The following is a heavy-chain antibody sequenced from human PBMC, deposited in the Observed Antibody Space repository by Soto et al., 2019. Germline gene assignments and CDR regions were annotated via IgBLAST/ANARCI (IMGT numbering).Heavy chain of an antibody. V-gene: IGHV3-21*06. J-gene: IGHJ4*02. CDR1: GFTFTRYS. CDR2: ISSTTNYI. CDR3: AIESEDLTSNFDY. Sequence: VGSLRLSCAASGFTFTRYSMNWVRQAPGKGLEWVSSISSTTNYIYYGDSMKGRFTISRDNAKNSLYLEMNSLRAEDTAVYYCAIESEDLTSNFDYWGQGTLVTVS.